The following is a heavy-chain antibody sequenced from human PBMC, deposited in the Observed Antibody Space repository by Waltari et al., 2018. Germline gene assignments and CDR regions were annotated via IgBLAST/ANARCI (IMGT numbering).Heavy chain of an antibody. J-gene: IGHJ5*02. CDR2: IHISGRT. Sequence: QVQLQESGPGLVRPSETLSLTCTVSGGSVGDFYWTWIRQPAGGGLEWIGRIHISGRTDYHPSLKSRVSMSVDTSKNQFSLKLSSVTAADTAVYYCARDYDQDWFDPWGQGTLVTVSS. D-gene: IGHD3-22*01. V-gene: IGHV4-4*07. CDR1: GGSVGDFY. CDR3: ARDYDQDWFDP.